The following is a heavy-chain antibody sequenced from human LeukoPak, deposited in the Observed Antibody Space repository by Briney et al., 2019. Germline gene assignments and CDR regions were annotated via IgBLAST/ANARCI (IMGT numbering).Heavy chain of an antibody. CDR1: GFTVTNTY. D-gene: IGHD5-24*01. CDR3: ARRRWLQGNHDPDAFDV. V-gene: IGHV3-53*01. CDR2: IYTGGGT. Sequence: GGSLRLSCAASGFTVTNTYMTRVRLTPGKGLESVAVIYTGGGTFYADSAKGRFTISRDSSKNTLYLQMNSLRAEDTAVYFCARRRWLQGNHDPDAFDVWGQGTVVTVSS. J-gene: IGHJ3*01.